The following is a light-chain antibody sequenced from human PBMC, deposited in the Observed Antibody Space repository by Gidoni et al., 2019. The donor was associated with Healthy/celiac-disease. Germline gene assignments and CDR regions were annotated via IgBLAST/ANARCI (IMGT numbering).Light chain of an antibody. Sequence: EIVLTQSPATLSLSPGERATLSCRASQSVRSYLAWYQQKPGQAPRLLIYDASNRATGIPARFSGSGSGTDFTLTISSLEPEDFAVYYCQQRSNWPPRFTFVPXTKVDIK. CDR2: DAS. CDR1: QSVRSY. J-gene: IGKJ3*01. V-gene: IGKV3-11*01. CDR3: QQRSNWPPRFT.